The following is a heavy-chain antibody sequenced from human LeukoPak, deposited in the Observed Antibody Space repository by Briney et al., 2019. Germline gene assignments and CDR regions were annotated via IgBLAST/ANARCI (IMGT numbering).Heavy chain of an antibody. CDR1: GFTFSSYW. Sequence: PGGSLRLSCAASGFTFSSYWMHWVRQAPGNGLVSISHINSDGSSTSYADSVKGRFTITRDNAKISLYLQINSLRAEDTAVYYCARGPYLAIDYWGQGTLVAVSS. V-gene: IGHV3-74*01. J-gene: IGHJ4*02. CDR2: INSDGSST. CDR3: ARGPYLAIDY. D-gene: IGHD5-12*01.